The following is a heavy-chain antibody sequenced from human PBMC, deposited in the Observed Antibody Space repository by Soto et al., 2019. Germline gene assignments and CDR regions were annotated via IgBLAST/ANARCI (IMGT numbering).Heavy chain of an antibody. CDR3: TSRDGDSIYYYVMDV. CDR2: IRSKANNYAT. J-gene: IGHJ6*02. V-gene: IGHV3-73*02. D-gene: IGHD4-17*01. CDR1: GFTFSGSA. Sequence: EVQLVESGGGLVQPGGSLKLSCAASGFTFSGSAMHWVRQASGKGLEWIGRIRSKANNYATTYAASVKGRFTISRDDSKNTAYLQMNSLKAEDTAVYYCTSRDGDSIYYYVMDVWGQGTTVTVSS.